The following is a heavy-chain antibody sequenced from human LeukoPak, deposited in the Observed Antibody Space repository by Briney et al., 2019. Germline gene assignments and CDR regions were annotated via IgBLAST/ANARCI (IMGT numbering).Heavy chain of an antibody. CDR1: GDSISSYY. D-gene: IGHD6-13*01. V-gene: IGHV4-59*08. CDR3: ARHGAAARQVRWFDP. CDR2: IYYSGST. Sequence: SETLSLTCTVSGDSISSYYWSWVRQPPGKGLEWIGYIYYSGSTNYNPSLKSRVTISVDTSKNQFSLKLSSVTAADTAVYYCARHGAAARQVRWFDPWGQGTLVTVSS. J-gene: IGHJ5*02.